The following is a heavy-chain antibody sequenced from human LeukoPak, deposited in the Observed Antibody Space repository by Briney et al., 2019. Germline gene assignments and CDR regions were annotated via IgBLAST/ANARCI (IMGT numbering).Heavy chain of an antibody. V-gene: IGHV3-48*04. D-gene: IGHD3-10*01. CDR1: GFTFSSYS. J-gene: IGHJ6*02. CDR2: ISSSSSTI. CDR3: ARDWSGSYPYYYYGMDV. Sequence: GGSLRLSCAASGFTFSSYSMNWVRQAPGKGLEWVSYISSSSSTIYYADSVKGRFTISRDNAKNSLYLQMNSLRAEDTAVYYCARDWSGSYPYYYYGMDVWGQGTTVTVSS.